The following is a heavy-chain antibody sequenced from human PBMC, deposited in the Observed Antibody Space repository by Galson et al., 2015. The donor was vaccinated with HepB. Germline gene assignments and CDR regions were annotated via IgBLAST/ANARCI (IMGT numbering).Heavy chain of an antibody. J-gene: IGHJ6*02. V-gene: IGHV1-69*13. D-gene: IGHD6-13*01. CDR3: ASPSLLSSFSRGSWYGMDV. Sequence: SVKVSCKASGGTFSSYAISWVRQAPGQGLEWMGGIIPIFGTANYAQKFQGRVTITADESTSTAYMELSSLRSEDTAVYYCASPSLLSSFSRGSWYGMDVWGQGTTVTVSS. CDR2: IIPIFGTA. CDR1: GGTFSSYA.